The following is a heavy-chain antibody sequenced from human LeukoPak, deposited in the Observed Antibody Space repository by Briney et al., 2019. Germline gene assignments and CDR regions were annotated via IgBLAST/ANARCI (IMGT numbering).Heavy chain of an antibody. D-gene: IGHD5-18*01. J-gene: IGHJ4*02. CDR1: GFTFDDYA. V-gene: IGHV3-9*01. CDR3: ARRAMTERGHSYGLDY. Sequence: GGSLRLSCAASGFTFDDYAMHWVRQAPGKGLEWVSGISWNSGSIGYADSVKGRFTISRDNAENSLYLQMNSLRAEDTAVYYCARRAMTERGHSYGLDYWGQGTLVTVSS. CDR2: ISWNSGSI.